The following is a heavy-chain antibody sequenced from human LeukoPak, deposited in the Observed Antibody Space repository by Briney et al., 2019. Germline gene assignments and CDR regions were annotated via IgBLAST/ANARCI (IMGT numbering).Heavy chain of an antibody. CDR1: GFTVSSNY. CDR2: IYSGGRT. Sequence: GGSLRLSCAASGFTVSSNYMSWVRQAPGKGLEWVSVIYSGGRTYYADSVKGRFTISRDNSKNTLYLQMNSLRAEDTAVYYRARVEGSGSYYYSFNYWGQGTLVTVSS. V-gene: IGHV3-66*01. CDR3: ARVEGSGSYYYSFNY. D-gene: IGHD3-10*01. J-gene: IGHJ4*02.